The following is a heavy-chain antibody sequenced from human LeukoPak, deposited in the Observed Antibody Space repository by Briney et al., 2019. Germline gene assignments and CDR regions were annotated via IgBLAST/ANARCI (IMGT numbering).Heavy chain of an antibody. V-gene: IGHV4-4*02. CDR1: ADSISSSKW. Sequence: PSGTLSLTSAVSADSISSSKWWSWVRQAPGKGLEWIGEIHHGGSTNCNPSLKSRVTISIDKSKNQSSLKMSSVTAADTAVYYCARSRDTPNYYGMDVWGQGTTVTVSS. J-gene: IGHJ6*02. CDR3: ARSRDTPNYYGMDV. CDR2: IHHGGST. D-gene: IGHD2-15*01.